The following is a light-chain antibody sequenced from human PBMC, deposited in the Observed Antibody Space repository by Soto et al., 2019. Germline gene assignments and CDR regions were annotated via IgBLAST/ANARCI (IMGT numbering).Light chain of an antibody. CDR3: TSYAGGNNV. V-gene: IGLV2-8*01. CDR2: EVN. J-gene: IGLJ1*01. Sequence: QSALTQPPSASGSPGQSVTISCTGTSSDVGGYNFVSWYQQYPGKVPKLMVYEVNKWPSGVPDRFSGSKSGNTASLTVSGLQDEDAADYYCTSYAGGNNVFGTGTKVTVL. CDR1: SSDVGGYNF.